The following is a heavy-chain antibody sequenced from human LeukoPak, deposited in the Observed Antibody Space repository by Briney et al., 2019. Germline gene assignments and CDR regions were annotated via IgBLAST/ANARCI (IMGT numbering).Heavy chain of an antibody. Sequence: SPSETLSLTCTVSGVSISSYYWSWLRQPPGKGLEWFGYIYYSGSTNYNPSLKSRVTISVDTSKNQFSLKLSSVTAADTAVYYCARVHCSGGSCYSGFYYGMDVWGQGATVTVSS. V-gene: IGHV4-59*08. CDR2: IYYSGST. D-gene: IGHD2-15*01. J-gene: IGHJ6*02. CDR3: ARVHCSGGSCYSGFYYGMDV. CDR1: GVSISSYY.